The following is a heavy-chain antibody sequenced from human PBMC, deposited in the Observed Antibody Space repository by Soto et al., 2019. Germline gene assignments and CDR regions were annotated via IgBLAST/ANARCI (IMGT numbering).Heavy chain of an antibody. CDR3: ARDYYDSSGYRVRGAFDI. V-gene: IGHV4-30-2*01. CDR2: IYHSGST. J-gene: IGHJ3*02. D-gene: IGHD3-22*01. CDR1: GGSISSGGYS. Sequence: PSETLSLTCAVSGGSISSGGYSWSWIRQPPGKGLEWIGYIYHSGSTYYNPSLKSRVTISVDRSKNQFSLKLSSVTAADTAVYYCARDYYDSSGYRVRGAFDIWGQGTMVT.